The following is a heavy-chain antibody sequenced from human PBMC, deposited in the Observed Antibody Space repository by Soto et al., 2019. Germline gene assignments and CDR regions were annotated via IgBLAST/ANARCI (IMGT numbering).Heavy chain of an antibody. CDR2: IFWNDDK. J-gene: IGHJ4*02. CDR1: GFSLSTSGVG. V-gene: IGHV2-5*01. CDR3: THFTQSPVTSGSH. Sequence: QITLKESGPTLVKPTQTLTLTCLVSGFSLSTSGVGVGWVRQPPGKALEWLAFIFWNDDKRYRPSLKSRVTITKDTSKSLVVLTMTDMDPVDTATYYCTHFTQSPVTSGSHWGQGTLVTVSS. D-gene: IGHD3-10*01.